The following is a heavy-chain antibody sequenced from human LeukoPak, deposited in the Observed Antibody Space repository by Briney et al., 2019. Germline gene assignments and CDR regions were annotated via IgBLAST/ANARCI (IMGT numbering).Heavy chain of an antibody. J-gene: IGHJ4*02. CDR1: GYTFTKYG. CDR2: ISVYDGNT. Sequence: ASVKVSCKTSGYTFTKYGISWVRQAPGQGPEWMGWISVYDGNTNYAQKLQDRLTLTTDTSTDTAHMELRSLRPDDTAVYYCVRARGDRSGYYRYWGQGTLVTVSS. V-gene: IGHV1-18*01. D-gene: IGHD3-22*01. CDR3: VRARGDRSGYYRY.